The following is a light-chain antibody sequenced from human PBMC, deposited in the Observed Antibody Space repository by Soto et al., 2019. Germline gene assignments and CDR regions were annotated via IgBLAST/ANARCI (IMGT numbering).Light chain of an antibody. CDR1: SRDIGGYNF. CDR2: DVS. V-gene: IGLV2-14*01. CDR3: SSFTTSNSWV. J-gene: IGLJ3*02. Sequence: QSALTQPASVSGSPGQSIAISCTGTSRDIGGYNFVSWYQQHPGKAPKLMIYDVSDRPLGVSDRFSGSKSGNTASLTISGLQAEDEADYYCSSFTTSNSWVFGGATKVTVL.